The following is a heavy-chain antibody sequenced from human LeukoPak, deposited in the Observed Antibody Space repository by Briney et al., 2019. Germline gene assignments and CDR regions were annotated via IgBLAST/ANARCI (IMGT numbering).Heavy chain of an antibody. Sequence: PAATLSLTCVVSGVSIAGPNWWTWVRQPPGEGLEWIGEVYHNGNTNYNPSLKGRVTISMVESNNQFSLRLTSMTAADTAVYYCATRLDSGPYWGQGALVTVSS. J-gene: IGHJ4*02. V-gene: IGHV4/OR15-8*02. CDR2: VYHNGNT. CDR1: GVSIAGPNW. CDR3: ATRLDSGPY. D-gene: IGHD4-17*01.